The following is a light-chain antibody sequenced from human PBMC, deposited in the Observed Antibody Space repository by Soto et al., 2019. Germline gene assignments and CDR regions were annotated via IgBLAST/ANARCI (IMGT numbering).Light chain of an antibody. J-gene: IGKJ1*01. CDR1: QSISSW. V-gene: IGKV1-5*03. CDR3: QQYNTYGT. Sequence: IQMTQSPSTLSASVGDRVTITCRASQSISSWLAWYQQKPGKAPKLLIYKASTLESGVPLRFSGSRSGTEFTLTISSLQPDDFATYYCQQYNTYGTFGQGTKVVIK. CDR2: KAS.